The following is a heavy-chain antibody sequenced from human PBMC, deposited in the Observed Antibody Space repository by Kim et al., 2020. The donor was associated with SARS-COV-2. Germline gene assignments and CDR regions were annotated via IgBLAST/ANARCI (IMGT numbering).Heavy chain of an antibody. CDR3: LHVPGTRLAFWGAFD. D-gene: IGHD1-1*01. CDR2: LRSKANNYAT. V-gene: IGHV3-73*01. J-gene: IGHJ3*02. Sequence: GGSLRLSCAASGFTFSGSAMHWVCQASGKGLEWVGRLRSKANNYATAYAASVKGRFTISSDDSKNTAYLQMNSLKTEDTAVYYCLHVPGTRLAFWGAFD. CDR1: GFTFSGSA.